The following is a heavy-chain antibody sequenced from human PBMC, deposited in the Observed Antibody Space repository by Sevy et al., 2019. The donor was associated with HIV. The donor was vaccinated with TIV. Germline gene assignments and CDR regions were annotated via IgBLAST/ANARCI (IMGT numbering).Heavy chain of an antibody. D-gene: IGHD4-17*01. V-gene: IGHV4-4*07. CDR3: ARDYYDDYGWVVDY. CDR1: GGSVSSYY. Sequence: SETLSLTCTVSGGSVSSYYWSWIRQPAGKGLEWIGRIYPSGRTNYNPSLKSRVTMSVDTSKNQFSLKMSSVTAADTAAYLCARDYYDDYGWVVDYWGQGTLVTVSS. J-gene: IGHJ4*02. CDR2: IYPSGRT.